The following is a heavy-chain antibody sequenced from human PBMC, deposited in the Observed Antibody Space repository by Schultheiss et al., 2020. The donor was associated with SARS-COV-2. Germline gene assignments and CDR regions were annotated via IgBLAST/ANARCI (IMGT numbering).Heavy chain of an antibody. V-gene: IGHV3-13*01. Sequence: GESLKISCAASGFTFSSYDMHWVRQATGKGLEWVSVIYSGGSTYYADSVKGRFTISRENAKNSLYLQMNSLRAEDTAVYYCARADYYGSGIGYFDYWGQGTLVTVSS. D-gene: IGHD3-10*01. CDR3: ARADYYGSGIGYFDY. CDR1: GFTFSSYD. J-gene: IGHJ4*02. CDR2: IYSGGST.